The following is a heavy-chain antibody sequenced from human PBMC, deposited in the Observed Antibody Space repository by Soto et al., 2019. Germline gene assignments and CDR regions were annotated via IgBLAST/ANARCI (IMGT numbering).Heavy chain of an antibody. D-gene: IGHD3-10*01. Sequence: ASVKVSCKASGFTFTSSAMQWVRQARGQRLEWIGWIVVGSGNTNYAQKFQERVTITRDMSTSTAYMELSSLRAEDTAVYYCASAPYYGSGRGAFDIWGQGTMVTVSS. CDR3: ASAPYYGSGRGAFDI. V-gene: IGHV1-58*02. CDR2: IVVGSGNT. CDR1: GFTFTSSA. J-gene: IGHJ3*02.